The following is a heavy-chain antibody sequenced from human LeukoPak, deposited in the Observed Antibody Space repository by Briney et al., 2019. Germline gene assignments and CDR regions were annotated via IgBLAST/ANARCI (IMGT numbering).Heavy chain of an antibody. CDR1: GFTFSDYW. CDR2: IKEDGSET. D-gene: IGHD3-10*02. J-gene: IGHJ4*02. V-gene: IGHV3-7*03. CDR3: ARDPYVSNFDY. Sequence: GGSLRLSCAASGFTFSDYWMHWVRQAPGRGPEWMGNIKEDGSETYYVDSVKGRFTISRDNAQNSLYLHMHSLRVEDTAVYYCARDPYVSNFDYWGQGTLVTVSS.